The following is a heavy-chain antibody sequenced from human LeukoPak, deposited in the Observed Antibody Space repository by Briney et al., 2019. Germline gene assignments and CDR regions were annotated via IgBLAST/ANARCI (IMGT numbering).Heavy chain of an antibody. CDR1: GFTVSSNY. J-gene: IGHJ4*02. V-gene: IGHV3-66*02. CDR3: ARDVGGSYEGSDY. Sequence: ETGGSLRLSCAASGFTVSSNYMSWVRQAPGKGLEWVSVIYSGGSTYYADSVKGRFTISRDNSKNTLYLQMNSLRAEDTAVYYCARDVGGSYEGSDYWGQGTLSPSPQ. CDR2: IYSGGST. D-gene: IGHD1-26*01.